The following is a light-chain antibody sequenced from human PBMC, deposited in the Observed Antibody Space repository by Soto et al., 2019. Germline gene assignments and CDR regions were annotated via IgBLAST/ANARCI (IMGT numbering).Light chain of an antibody. Sequence: DIQMTQSPSSLSASVGDRVTITCRASQDIRNNLGWYQQKPGRAPKRLIYAASSLQSGVPSRFSGSGSAKQFTITICGLQSEDFANYYCLQYSSYPRTLDQGNKVEI. CDR1: QDIRNN. CDR3: LQYSSYPRT. J-gene: IGKJ1*01. V-gene: IGKV1-17*01. CDR2: AAS.